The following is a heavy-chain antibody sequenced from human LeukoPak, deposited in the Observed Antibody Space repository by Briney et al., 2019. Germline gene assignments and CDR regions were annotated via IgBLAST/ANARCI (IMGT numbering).Heavy chain of an antibody. CDR2: INHSGST. Sequence: SETLSLTCAVYGGSFSGYYWSWIRQPPGKGLEWIGEINHSGSTNYNPSLKSRVTISVGTSKNQFSLKLSSVPAADTAVYYCARGGGYSYGLNWGQGTLVTVSS. J-gene: IGHJ4*02. D-gene: IGHD5-18*01. V-gene: IGHV4-34*01. CDR1: GGSFSGYY. CDR3: ARGGGYSYGLN.